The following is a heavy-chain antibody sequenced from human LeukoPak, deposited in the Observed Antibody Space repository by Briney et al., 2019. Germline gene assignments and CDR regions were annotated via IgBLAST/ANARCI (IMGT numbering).Heavy chain of an antibody. Sequence: PGGSLRLSCAASGFTVSSNYMSWVRQAPGKGLEWVSGISWNSGSIGYADSVKGRFTISRDNAKNSLYLQMNSLRAEDTALYYCAKDIGSGWYAFDYWGQGTLVTVSS. CDR3: AKDIGSGWYAFDY. V-gene: IGHV3-9*01. CDR2: ISWNSGSI. J-gene: IGHJ4*02. D-gene: IGHD6-19*01. CDR1: GFTVSSNY.